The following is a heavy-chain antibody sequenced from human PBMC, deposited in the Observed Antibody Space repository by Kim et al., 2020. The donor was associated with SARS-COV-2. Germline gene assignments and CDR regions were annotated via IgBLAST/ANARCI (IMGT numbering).Heavy chain of an antibody. Sequence: GGSLRLSCAASGFTFSSYGMHWVRQAPGKGLEWVAVIWYDGSNKYYADSVKGRFTISRDNSKNTLYLQMNSLRAEDTAVYYCAKGTGYSSGGALSHWGQGTLVTVSS. CDR1: GFTFSSYG. CDR3: AKGTGYSSGGALSH. J-gene: IGHJ4*02. CDR2: IWYDGSNK. D-gene: IGHD6-19*01. V-gene: IGHV3-33*06.